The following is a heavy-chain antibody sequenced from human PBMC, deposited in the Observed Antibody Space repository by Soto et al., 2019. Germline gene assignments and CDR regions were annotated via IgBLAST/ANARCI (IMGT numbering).Heavy chain of an antibody. Sequence: GGSLRLSCAASGFTFSNAWMSWVRQAPGKGLEWVGRIKSKTDGGTTDYAAPVKGRFTISRDDPKNTLYLQMNSLKTEDTAVYYCTTEVIAVAGTWDYWGQGTLVTVSS. CDR3: TTEVIAVAGTWDY. D-gene: IGHD6-19*01. CDR1: GFTFSNAW. CDR2: IKSKTDGGTT. V-gene: IGHV3-15*01. J-gene: IGHJ4*02.